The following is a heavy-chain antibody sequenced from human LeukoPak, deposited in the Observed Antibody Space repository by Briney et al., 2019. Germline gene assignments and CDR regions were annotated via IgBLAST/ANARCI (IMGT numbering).Heavy chain of an antibody. CDR2: INPSGGST. CDR3: TREDTAVAGVDY. Sequence: GASVKVSCKASGYTFTSYYMHWVRQAPGQGLEWMGIINPSGGSTSYAQKFQGRVTMTRDTSTSTVYMELSSLRSEDTAVYYCTREDTAVAGVDYWGQGTLVTVSS. J-gene: IGHJ4*02. V-gene: IGHV1-46*01. D-gene: IGHD6-19*01. CDR1: GYTFTSYY.